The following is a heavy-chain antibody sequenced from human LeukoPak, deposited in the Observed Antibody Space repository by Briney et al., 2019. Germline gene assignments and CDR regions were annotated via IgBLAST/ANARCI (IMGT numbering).Heavy chain of an antibody. Sequence: GGSLRLSCAASGFTFRSYEMNWVRQAPGKGLEWVSYISSSGSTIYYADSVKGRFTISRDNAKNSLYLQMNSLRAEDTALYYCAKDIEQWLVPHFDYWGQGTLVTVSS. V-gene: IGHV3-48*03. D-gene: IGHD6-19*01. CDR3: AKDIEQWLVPHFDY. J-gene: IGHJ4*02. CDR2: ISSSGSTI. CDR1: GFTFRSYE.